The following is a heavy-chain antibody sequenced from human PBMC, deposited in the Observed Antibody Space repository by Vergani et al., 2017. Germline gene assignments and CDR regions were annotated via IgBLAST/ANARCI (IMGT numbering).Heavy chain of an antibody. V-gene: IGHV4-61*02. CDR2: FYTGGGT. CDR1: GYSIISRSYY. J-gene: IGHJ6*02. CDR3: ARDPLYSATWPFLLLDMDV. D-gene: IGHD6-13*01. Sequence: QMQLQESGPGLVKASETLSLTCTVSGYSIISRSYYWSWFRQPAGKGLEWIGRFYTGGGTSYNPSLKSRVTISVDTSKNQFSLQLSSVTAADTAVYYCARDPLYSATWPFLLLDMDVWGQGTTVTVSS.